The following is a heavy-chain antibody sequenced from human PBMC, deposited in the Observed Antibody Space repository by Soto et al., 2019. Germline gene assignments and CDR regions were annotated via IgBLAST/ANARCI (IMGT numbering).Heavy chain of an antibody. CDR3: AKRISSSSPNDY. D-gene: IGHD6-6*01. J-gene: IGHJ4*02. Sequence: EVQLLQSGGGLVQPGGSLRLSCAASGFTFSSYGMTWVRQAPGKGLEWVSAVSGSGGGTYYADSVKGRFTISRDNSKNTLYLQMNSLRTEDTAIYYCAKRISSSSPNDYWGQGTLVTVSS. CDR1: GFTFSSYG. V-gene: IGHV3-23*01. CDR2: VSGSGGGT.